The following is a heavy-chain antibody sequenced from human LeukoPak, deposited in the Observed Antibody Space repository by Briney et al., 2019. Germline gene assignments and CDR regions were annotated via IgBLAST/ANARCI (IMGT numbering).Heavy chain of an antibody. V-gene: IGHV4-39*01. CDR2: IYYTGST. CDR3: ARLRYNWILPGPDAFDI. J-gene: IGHJ3*02. CDR1: GGSLINSYY. Sequence: PSETLSLTCTVSGGSLINSYYWGWIRQPPGKGLEWIGSIYYTGSTYYNPSPKSRGTISVDTSKNQFSLKLSSVAAADTAVYYWARLRYNWILPGPDAFDIWGQGTKVTVSS. D-gene: IGHD1-1*01.